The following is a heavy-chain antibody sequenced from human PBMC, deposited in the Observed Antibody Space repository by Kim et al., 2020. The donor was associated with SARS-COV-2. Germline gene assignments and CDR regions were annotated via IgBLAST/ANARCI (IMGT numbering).Heavy chain of an antibody. CDR2: GST. D-gene: IGHD3-16*01. J-gene: IGHJ4*02. CDR3: ARDDGGFDY. Sequence: GSTNYNPSLKSRVTISVDTSKNQFSLKLSSVTAADTAVYYCARDDGGFDYWGQGTLVTVSS. V-gene: IGHV4-59*01.